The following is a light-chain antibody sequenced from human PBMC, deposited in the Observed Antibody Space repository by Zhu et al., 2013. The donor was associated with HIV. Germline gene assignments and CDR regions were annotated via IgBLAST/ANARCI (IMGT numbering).Light chain of an antibody. V-gene: IGLV1-44*01. CDR2: GNN. CDR1: SSNIGSNT. CDR3: AAWDDSLNGVV. J-gene: IGLJ2*01. Sequence: QSVLTQPPSASGTPGQRVTISCSGSSSNIGSNTVNWFQQLPGTAPKLLIYGNNQRPSGVPDRFSGSKSGTSASLAISGLQSEDEADYYCAAWDDSLNGVVFGGGTKLDRP.